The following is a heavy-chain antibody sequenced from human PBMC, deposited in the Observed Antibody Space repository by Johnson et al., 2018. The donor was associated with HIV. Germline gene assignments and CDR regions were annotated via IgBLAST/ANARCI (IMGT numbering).Heavy chain of an antibody. J-gene: IGHJ3*02. V-gene: IGHV3-7*01. CDR1: GFTFSSYW. CDR2: IKQDGSEK. CDR3: ARDQYPYYYGSGTLSI. D-gene: IGHD3-10*01. Sequence: VQLVESGGALVQPGGSLRLSCAASGFTFSSYWMSWVRQAPGKGLEWVANIKQDGSEKYYVDSVKGRFTISRDNAKNSLYLQMNSLRAEDTAVYYCARDQYPYYYGSGTLSIWGQGTMVTVSS.